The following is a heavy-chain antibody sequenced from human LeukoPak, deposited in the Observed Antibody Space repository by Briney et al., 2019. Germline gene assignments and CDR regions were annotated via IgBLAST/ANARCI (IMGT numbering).Heavy chain of an antibody. D-gene: IGHD6-19*01. Sequence: GGSLRLSCAASGFAFNTYAMSWVRQAPGKGLEWVSNLSGSDGQTFHTDSVKGRFTISRDNSKNTLYLQMNSLRAEDTAVYYCAKAYSSGGPGHYFDYWGQGTLVTVSS. CDR1: GFAFNTYA. CDR2: LSGSDGQT. J-gene: IGHJ4*02. V-gene: IGHV3-23*01. CDR3: AKAYSSGGPGHYFDY.